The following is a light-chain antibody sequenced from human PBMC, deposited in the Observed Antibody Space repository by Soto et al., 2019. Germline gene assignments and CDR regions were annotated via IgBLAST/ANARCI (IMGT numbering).Light chain of an antibody. CDR1: SSDVGGYNY. V-gene: IGLV2-14*01. CDR3: SSYTSSSTYVV. CDR2: DVS. J-gene: IGLJ2*01. Sequence: QSVLTQPASESGSPGQSLTISCTGTSSDVGGYNYASCYQQHPGKAPQLMVYDVSNRPSGVSNRFSGSKSGNTASLTISGLQAEDEADYYCSSYTSSSTYVVFGGGTQLTVL.